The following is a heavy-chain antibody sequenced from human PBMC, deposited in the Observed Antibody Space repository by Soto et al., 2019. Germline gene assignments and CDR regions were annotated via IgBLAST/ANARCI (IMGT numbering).Heavy chain of an antibody. CDR1: GYTFTSYS. CDR3: ARDHNFGFILYAMDV. CDR2: INPSSGRT. D-gene: IGHD2-15*01. Sequence: ASVKVSCKASGYTFTSYSMHWVRQAPGQGLEWMGIINPSSGRTSYAQNFQGRVTMTSDTSTSIVYMEMSSLKSEDTAVYYCARDHNFGFILYAMDVWGQGTTVTVSS. J-gene: IGHJ6*02. V-gene: IGHV1-46*01.